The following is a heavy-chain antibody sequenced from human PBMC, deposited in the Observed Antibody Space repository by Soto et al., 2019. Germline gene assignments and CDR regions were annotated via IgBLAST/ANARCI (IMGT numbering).Heavy chain of an antibody. V-gene: IGHV4-34*01. J-gene: IGHJ5*02. CDR2: INHSGST. D-gene: IGHD5-12*01. Sequence: SETLSLTFYVYGGSFSRYYWKWIRQPPGKGLEWLGEINHSGSTNYNPSLESRVTISLDTSKTQFSLKLTSVTAADTAVYYCARGEGRLVGTWFDPWGQGTLVTVSS. CDR1: GGSFSRYY. CDR3: ARGEGRLVGTWFDP.